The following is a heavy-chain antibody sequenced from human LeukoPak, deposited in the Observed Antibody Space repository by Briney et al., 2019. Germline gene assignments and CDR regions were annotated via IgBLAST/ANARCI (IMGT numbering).Heavy chain of an antibody. J-gene: IGHJ3*02. D-gene: IGHD6-19*01. CDR3: ARARLLLAVAGMGFDAFDI. CDR1: GYTFTGYY. Sequence: ASVKVSCKASGYTFTGYYMHWVRQAPGQGLEWMGWINPNSGGTNYAQKFQGRVTMTRDTSISTVYMELSRLRSDDTAVYYCARARLLLAVAGMGFDAFDIWGQGTMVTVSS. V-gene: IGHV1-2*02. CDR2: INPNSGGT.